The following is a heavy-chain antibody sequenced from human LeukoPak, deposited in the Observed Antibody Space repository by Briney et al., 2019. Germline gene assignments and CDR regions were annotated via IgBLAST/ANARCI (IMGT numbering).Heavy chain of an antibody. D-gene: IGHD1-1*01. Sequence: ASVKVSCKASGYTFSSYAINWVRQAPGQGLEWMGWISAYNGNTNYAQKLQGRVTMTTDTSTSTAYMELRSLRSDDTAVYYCARDPTGRPDYWGQGTLVTVSS. V-gene: IGHV1-18*01. CDR2: ISAYNGNT. CDR1: GYTFSSYA. J-gene: IGHJ4*02. CDR3: ARDPTGRPDY.